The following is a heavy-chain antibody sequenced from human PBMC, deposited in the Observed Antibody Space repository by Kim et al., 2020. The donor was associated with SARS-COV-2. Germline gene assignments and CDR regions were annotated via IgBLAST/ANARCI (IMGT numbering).Heavy chain of an antibody. D-gene: IGHD3-3*01. CDR3: AKCGKFDGYYDFWSGYRNAPDAFDI. CDR1: GFTFSSYA. CDR2: ISGSGGST. J-gene: IGHJ3*02. Sequence: GGSLRLSCAASGFTFSSYAMSWVRQAPGKGLEWVSAISGSGGSTYYADSVKGRFTISRDNSKNTLYLQMNSLRAEDTAVYYCAKCGKFDGYYDFWSGYRNAPDAFDIWGQGTMVTVSS. V-gene: IGHV3-23*01.